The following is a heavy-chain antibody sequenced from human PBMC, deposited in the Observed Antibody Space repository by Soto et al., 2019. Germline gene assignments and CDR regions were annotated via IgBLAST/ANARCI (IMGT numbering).Heavy chain of an antibody. D-gene: IGHD6-13*01. CDR1: GYTFTSYG. CDR2: ISAYNGNT. CDR3: ARDLVGSLYYYYGMDV. Sequence: ASVKVSCKASGYTFTSYGISWVRQAPGQGLEWMGWISAYNGNTNYAQKLQGRVTMTTDTSTSTAYMELRSLRSDDTAVYYCARDLVGSLYYYYGMDVWGQGTTVTVSS. V-gene: IGHV1-18*01. J-gene: IGHJ6*02.